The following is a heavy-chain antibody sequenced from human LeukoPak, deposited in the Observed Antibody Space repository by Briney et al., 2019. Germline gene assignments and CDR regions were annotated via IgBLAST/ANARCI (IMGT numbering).Heavy chain of an antibody. CDR2: IYYSGST. Sequence: PSETLSLTCTVSGGSISSYYWSWIRQPPGKGLEWIGYIYYSGSTNYNPSLRSRVTIAVDTSNNQFSLKLSSVTAADTAVCYCARGSGFSEYWGQGTLVTVSS. CDR1: GGSISSYY. J-gene: IGHJ4*02. V-gene: IGHV4-59*01. CDR3: ARGSGFSEY. D-gene: IGHD3-10*01.